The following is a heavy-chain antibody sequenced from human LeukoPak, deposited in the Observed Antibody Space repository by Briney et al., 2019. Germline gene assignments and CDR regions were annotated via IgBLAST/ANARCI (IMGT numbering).Heavy chain of an antibody. Sequence: GGSLRLSCGASGFIFNNYWMSWDRQAPGKGLEWVANIKQDGSEKYYVDSVKGRFTISRDNAKNSLYLEMNSLRAEDTAVYHCATSGDLGNDYWGQGTLVTVSS. V-gene: IGHV3-7*01. J-gene: IGHJ4*02. CDR3: ATSGDLGNDY. D-gene: IGHD2-21*01. CDR1: GFIFNNYW. CDR2: IKQDGSEK.